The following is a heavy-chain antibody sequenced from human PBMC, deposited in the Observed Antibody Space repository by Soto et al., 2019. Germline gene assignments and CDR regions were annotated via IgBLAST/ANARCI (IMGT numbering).Heavy chain of an antibody. J-gene: IGHJ4*02. CDR1: GYTFTSYD. CDR3: ARAIVMVTARGKINFFDY. Sequence: ASVKVSCQASGYTFTSYDINWVGQATGQGLEGMGWMNSNSGNTGYAQKFQGRVITTSSTYISTAYMQLSSLRSEDTAVYYCARAIVMVTARGKINFFDYWGQGTLVTVSS. CDR2: MNSNSGNT. V-gene: IGHV1-8*01. D-gene: IGHD2-21*02.